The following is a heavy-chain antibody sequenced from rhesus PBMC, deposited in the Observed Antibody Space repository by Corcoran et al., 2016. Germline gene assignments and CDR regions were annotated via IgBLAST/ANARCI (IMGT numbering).Heavy chain of an antibody. CDR1: GFTFSSYW. CDR3: AKDLATVADTGDY. J-gene: IGHJ4*01. CDR2: INSGGGST. D-gene: IGHD4-29*01. Sequence: EVQLVESGGGLAKPGGSLRLSCAASGFTFSSYWMNWVRQTPGKGLEWISAINSGGGSTNDADSVKGRFTISRDNSKNTLSLQMNSLRAEDTAVYYCAKDLATVADTGDYWGQGVLVTVSS. V-gene: IGHV3S42*01.